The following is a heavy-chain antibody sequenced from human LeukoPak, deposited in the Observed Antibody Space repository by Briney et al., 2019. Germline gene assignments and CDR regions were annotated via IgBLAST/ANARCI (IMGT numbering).Heavy chain of an antibody. J-gene: IGHJ4*02. D-gene: IGHD1-26*01. CDR3: ARDRGSYWDGGNDY. V-gene: IGHV3-33*01. CDR2: IWYDGSNK. CDR1: GFTFSSDG. Sequence: GRSLRLSCAASGFTFSSDGMHWVRRAPGKGLEGVAVIWYDGSNKYYADSVKGRLTISRDNSKNTLYLQMNSLRAEDTAVYYCARDRGSYWDGGNDYWGQGTLVTVSS.